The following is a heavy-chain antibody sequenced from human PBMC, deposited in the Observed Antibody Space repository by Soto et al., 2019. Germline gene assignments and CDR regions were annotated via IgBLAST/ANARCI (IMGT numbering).Heavy chain of an antibody. J-gene: IGHJ4*02. D-gene: IGHD3-10*01. CDR3: VPGSSGTRGEDS. V-gene: IGHV3-23*01. CDR2: VSEYGDVT. Sequence: RLSCAASGLTLSNHAMTWVRQAPGKGLDWVSTVSEYGDVTYYADSVRGRFTISRDNSKNTLYLQLNNLRVEDTAVYYCVPGSSGTRGEDSWGPGVVVTVSS. CDR1: GLTLSNHA.